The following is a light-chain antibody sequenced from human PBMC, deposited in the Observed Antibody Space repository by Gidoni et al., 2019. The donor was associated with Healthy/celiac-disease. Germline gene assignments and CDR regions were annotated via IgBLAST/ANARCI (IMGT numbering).Light chain of an antibody. CDR2: DAS. Sequence: EIVLTQSPATLSLSPGERATLSCRASQSVSSYLAWYQQKPGQAPRLLIYDASNRATGIPARFSGSGSGTDFTLTISSLEPEDFAVYYCQQRRTFGHXTKVEIK. CDR3: QQRRT. V-gene: IGKV3-11*01. CDR1: QSVSSY. J-gene: IGKJ1*01.